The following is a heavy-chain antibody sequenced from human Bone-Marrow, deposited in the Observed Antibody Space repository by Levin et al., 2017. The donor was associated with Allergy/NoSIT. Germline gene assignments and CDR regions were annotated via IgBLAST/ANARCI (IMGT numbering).Heavy chain of an antibody. CDR3: SGYNCSGGGCVTLSAYNY. Sequence: GGSLRLSCTASGFMFGDFPMSWFRQAPGKGLEWVGPLRNIANGGTSQYAASVRDRFTISRDDSTNIVYLHINRLKTADTAVYICSGYNCSGGGCVTLSAYNYWGQGTLVTVSS. CDR1: GFMFGDFP. V-gene: IGHV3-49*03. CDR2: LRNIANGGTS. D-gene: IGHD2-15*01. J-gene: IGHJ4*02.